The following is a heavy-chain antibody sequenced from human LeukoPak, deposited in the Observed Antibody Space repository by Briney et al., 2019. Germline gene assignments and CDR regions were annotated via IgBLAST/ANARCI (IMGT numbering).Heavy chain of an antibody. Sequence: SQTLSLTCTVSGGSISSGGYYWSWIRQHPGKGLEWIGYIYYSGSTYYNPSLKSRVTISVDTSKNQFSLKLSSVTAADTAVYYSARVSIGSGSYYNDYWGQGTLVTVSS. CDR1: GGSISSGGYY. D-gene: IGHD3-10*01. J-gene: IGHJ4*02. V-gene: IGHV4-31*03. CDR3: ARVSIGSGSYYNDY. CDR2: IYYSGST.